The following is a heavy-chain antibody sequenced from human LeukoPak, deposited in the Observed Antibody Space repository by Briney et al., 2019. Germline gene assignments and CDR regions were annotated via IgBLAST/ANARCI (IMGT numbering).Heavy chain of an antibody. V-gene: IGHV1-69*05. D-gene: IGHD6-13*01. Sequence: ASVKVSCKPSGGSFSSYAFSWVRQAPRQGLEXMXXXXXXXXTENYAKKFKGKVTIPTGESTSTAYTESSRLRSEDTAVYYCARGYSSSWRARVPPNYFDYWGQGTLVTVSA. CDR1: GGSFSSYA. J-gene: IGHJ4*02. CDR2: XXXXXXTE. CDR3: ARGYSSSWRARVPPNYFDY.